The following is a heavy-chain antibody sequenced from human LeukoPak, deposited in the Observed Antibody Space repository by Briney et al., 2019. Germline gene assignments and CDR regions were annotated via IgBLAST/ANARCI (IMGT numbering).Heavy chain of an antibody. CDR1: GYTLTSYD. CDR2: MNPNSVNT. J-gene: IGHJ4*02. V-gene: IGHV1-8*01. Sequence: ASVKVSCKASGYTLTSYDINWVRQATGQGLEWMGWMNPNSVNTGYAQKFQGRVTMTRNTSISTAYMELSSLRSEDTAVYYCARGSSDLWFGELLYHYWGQGTLVTVSS. D-gene: IGHD3-10*01. CDR3: ARGSSDLWFGELLYHY.